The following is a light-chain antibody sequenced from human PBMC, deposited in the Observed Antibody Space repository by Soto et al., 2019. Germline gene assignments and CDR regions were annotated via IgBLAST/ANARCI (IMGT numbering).Light chain of an antibody. J-gene: IGLJ3*02. V-gene: IGLV1-44*01. CDR1: SSNIGSYT. Sequence: QSVLTQPPSASGTPGQRVTISCSGSSSNIGSYTVNWYQQLPGTAPKLLIYRDSQRPSGVPDRFSGSKSGTSASLAISGLQSEDEADYYCVSWDDNLNGHWVFGGGTKLTVL. CDR3: VSWDDNLNGHWV. CDR2: RDS.